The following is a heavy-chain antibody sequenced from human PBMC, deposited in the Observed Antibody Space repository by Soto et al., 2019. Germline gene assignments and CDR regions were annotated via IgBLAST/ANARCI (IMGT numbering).Heavy chain of an antibody. V-gene: IGHV3-7*04. J-gene: IGHJ4*02. Sequence: GGSLRLSCAASGFTFSDYYMNWVRQAPGKGLEWVANIKQDGSEKYYEDSVTGRFTISRDNAKNSLFLQMNSLRAEDTAVYYCPRNLGYCNSTNCYTVLDYWGQGTLVTVSS. CDR2: IKQDGSEK. CDR1: GFTFSDYY. D-gene: IGHD2-2*02. CDR3: PRNLGYCNSTNCYTVLDY.